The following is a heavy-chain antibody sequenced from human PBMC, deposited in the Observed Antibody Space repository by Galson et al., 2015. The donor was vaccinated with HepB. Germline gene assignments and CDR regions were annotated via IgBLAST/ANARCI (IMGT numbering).Heavy chain of an antibody. V-gene: IGHV3-48*04. D-gene: IGHD3-10*01. CDR3: ARDGAVWFGDMGYFDY. CDR1: GFTFSSYS. J-gene: IGHJ4*02. CDR2: ISSSSSTI. Sequence: SLRLSCAASGFTFSSYSMNWVRQAPGKGLEWVSYISSSSSTIYYADSVKGRFTISRDNAKNSLYLQMNSLRAEDTAVYYCARDGAVWFGDMGYFDYWGQGTLVTVSS.